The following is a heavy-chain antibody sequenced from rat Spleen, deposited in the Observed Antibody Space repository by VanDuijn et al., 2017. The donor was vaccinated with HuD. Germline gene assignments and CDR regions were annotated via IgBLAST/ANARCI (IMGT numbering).Heavy chain of an antibody. CDR3: ANNWELYY. Sequence: EVQLVESGGGLVQPGRSLKLSCVASGFTFNNYWMSWIRQAPGKGLEWVASITNTGSNIYYADSVKGRFTISRDNAQNTLYLQMNSLRSEDTATYYCANNWELYYWGQGVMVTVSS. CDR1: GFTFNNYW. D-gene: IGHD5-1*01. V-gene: IGHV5-31*01. J-gene: IGHJ2*01. CDR2: ITNTGSNI.